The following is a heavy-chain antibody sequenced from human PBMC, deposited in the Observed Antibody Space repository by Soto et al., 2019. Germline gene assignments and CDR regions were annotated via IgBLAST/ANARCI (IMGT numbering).Heavy chain of an antibody. CDR3: ATADYSYSWAPGDY. J-gene: IGHJ4*02. CDR1: RLTFSNYA. V-gene: IGHV3-23*01. CDR2: ISGSGDTT. Sequence: EVQVLEPGGGLVQPGGSLRLSCVISRLTFSNYALNWVRQAPGKGLEWVSSISGSGDTTYYADSVKGRFTISRDNSKNTLYLQMNSLRAEDTALYYCATADYSYSWAPGDYWGQGTLVTVSS. D-gene: IGHD6-13*01.